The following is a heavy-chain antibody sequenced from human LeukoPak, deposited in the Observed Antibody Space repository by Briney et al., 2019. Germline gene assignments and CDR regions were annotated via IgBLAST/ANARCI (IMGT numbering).Heavy chain of an antibody. D-gene: IGHD5-18*01. CDR1: GGTFSSYA. CDR3: ATGDRHSYGYLSY. Sequence: ASVKVSCKASGGTFSSYAISWVRQAPGQGLEWMGGIIPIFGTANYAQKFQGRVTITADESTSTAYMELSSLRSEDTAVYYCATGDRHSYGYLSYWGQGTLVTVSS. V-gene: IGHV1-69*13. CDR2: IIPIFGTA. J-gene: IGHJ4*02.